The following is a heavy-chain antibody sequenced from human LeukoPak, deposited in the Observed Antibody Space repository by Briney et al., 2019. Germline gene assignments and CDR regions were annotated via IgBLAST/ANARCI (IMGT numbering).Heavy chain of an antibody. CDR2: ISAYNGST. D-gene: IGHD3-22*01. CDR1: GYTFTSYG. J-gene: IGHJ4*02. Sequence: ASVKVSCKASGYTFTSYGISWVRQAPGQGLEWMGWISAYNGSTNYAQKLQGRVTMTTDTSTSTAYMELRSLRSDDTAVYYCARDRSYYYDSSGYLDYWGQGTLVTVSS. CDR3: ARDRSYYYDSSGYLDY. V-gene: IGHV1-18*01.